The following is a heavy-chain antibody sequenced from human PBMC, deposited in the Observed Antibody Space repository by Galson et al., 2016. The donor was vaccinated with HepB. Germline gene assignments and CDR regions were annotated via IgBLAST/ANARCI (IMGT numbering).Heavy chain of an antibody. J-gene: IGHJ2*01. CDR1: GYTFTNYG. CDR2: ISTYIGNT. D-gene: IGHD2-2*01. V-gene: IGHV1-18*01. Sequence: SVKVSCKASGYTFTNYGISWVRQAPGQGLEWVGWISTYIGNTNYAQKFQDRVTMTTDTATNTAYMDLRSLRSDDTAVYYCARDVDQLNLRWYFDLWGRGTLVTVSS. CDR3: ARDVDQLNLRWYFDL.